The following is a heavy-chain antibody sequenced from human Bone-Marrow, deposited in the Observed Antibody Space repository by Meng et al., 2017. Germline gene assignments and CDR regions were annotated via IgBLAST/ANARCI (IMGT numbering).Heavy chain of an antibody. CDR3: ARRPEWLGYFDY. CDR1: GGSISSYY. Sequence: QLQLQESGPGLVKPSETLSLTCTVSGGSISSYYWSWILQPPGKGLEWIGYIYYSGSTNYNPSLKSRVTISVDTSKNQFSLKLSSVTAADTAVYYCARRPEWLGYFDYWGQGTLVTVSS. CDR2: IYYSGST. V-gene: IGHV4-59*01. D-gene: IGHD3-3*01. J-gene: IGHJ4*02.